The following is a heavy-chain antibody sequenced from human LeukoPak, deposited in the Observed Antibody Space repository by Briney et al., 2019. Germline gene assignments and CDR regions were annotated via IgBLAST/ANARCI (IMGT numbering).Heavy chain of an antibody. CDR2: IKEDGTEK. V-gene: IGHV3-7*01. CDR1: GFTFSSYG. CDR3: ARGGWLDD. Sequence: GGSLRLSCAASGFTFSSYGMHWVRQAPGKGLEWVANIKEDGTEKNYVDSAKGRFTISRDNAKNSLYLQMNSLRAEDTGIYYCARGGWLDDWGQGTLVTVSS. J-gene: IGHJ4*02. D-gene: IGHD2-15*01.